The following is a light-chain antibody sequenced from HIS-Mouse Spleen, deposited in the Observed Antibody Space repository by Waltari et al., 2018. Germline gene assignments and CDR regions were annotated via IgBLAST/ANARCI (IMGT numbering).Light chain of an antibody. CDR1: ALPKKY. V-gene: IGLV3-10*01. CDR2: EDS. Sequence: SYELTQPPSVSVSPGQTARITCSGDALPKKYYYWYQQKSGQAPVLGIYEDSKRHSGIPGRFAGSSSGKRAPLTISGAQVEDEADYYCYSTDSSGNHRVFGGGTKLTVL. CDR3: YSTDSSGNHRV. J-gene: IGLJ2*01.